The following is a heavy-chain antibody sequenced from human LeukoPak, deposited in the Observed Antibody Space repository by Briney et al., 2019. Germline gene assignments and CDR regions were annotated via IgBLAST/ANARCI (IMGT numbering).Heavy chain of an antibody. D-gene: IGHD1-1*01. V-gene: IGHV3-21*01. Sequence: GGSLRLSCGASGFTFSSYSMNWVRQAPGKGLEWVSSISSSSSNIYYADSVKGRFTISRDNAKNSLYLQMNSLRVEDTAVYYCARCTTGRTFGSLREIKRSREIDYWGQGTLVTVSS. CDR3: ARCTTGRTFGSLREIKRSREIDY. CDR1: GFTFSSYS. J-gene: IGHJ4*02. CDR2: ISSSSSNI.